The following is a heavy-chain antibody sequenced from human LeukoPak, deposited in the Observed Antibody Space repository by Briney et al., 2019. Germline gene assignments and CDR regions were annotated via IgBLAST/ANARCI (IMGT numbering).Heavy chain of an antibody. CDR3: ASIDGAAGIGGLRY. CDR1: GFTFSSYA. D-gene: IGHD6-13*01. Sequence: GGSLRLSCAASGFTFSSYAMSWVRQAPGKGLEWVSAISGSGGSTYYADSVKGRFTISRDNSKNTLYLQMNSLRAEDTAVYHCASIDGAAGIGGLRYWGQGTLVTVSS. V-gene: IGHV3-23*01. J-gene: IGHJ4*02. CDR2: ISGSGGST.